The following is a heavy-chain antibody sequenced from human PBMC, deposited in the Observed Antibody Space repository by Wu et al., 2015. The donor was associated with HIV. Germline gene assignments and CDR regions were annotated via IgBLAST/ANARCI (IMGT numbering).Heavy chain of an antibody. CDR2: ISAFNGNT. CDR1: GYTFTSYG. D-gene: IGHD3-9*01. J-gene: IGHJ4*02. V-gene: IGHV1-18*01. CDR3: ARGSGQGYDILTASY. Sequence: QVQLVQSGAEVKKPGASVKVSCKASGYTFTSYGITWVRQAPGQGLDLMGWISAFNGNTNYAQKFQGRVTMTTDTSTSTAYMELRSLTSDDTAVYYCARGSGQGYDILTASYWGQGTQVTVSS.